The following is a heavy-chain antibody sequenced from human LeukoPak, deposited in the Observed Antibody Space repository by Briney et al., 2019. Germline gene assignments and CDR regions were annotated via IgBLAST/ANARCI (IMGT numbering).Heavy chain of an antibody. CDR3: ARVSPYSSSWFDY. V-gene: IGHV3-23*01. CDR2: ISGSGGST. Sequence: GGSLRLSCAASGFTFSSYAMSWVRQAPGKGLKWVSAISGSGGSTYYADSVKGRFTISRDNSKNTLYLQMNSLRAEDTAVYYCARVSPYSSSWFDYWGQGTLVTVSS. D-gene: IGHD6-13*01. CDR1: GFTFSSYA. J-gene: IGHJ5*01.